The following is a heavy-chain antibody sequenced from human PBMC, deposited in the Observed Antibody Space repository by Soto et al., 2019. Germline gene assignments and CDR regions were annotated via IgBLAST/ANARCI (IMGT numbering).Heavy chain of an antibody. D-gene: IGHD6-13*01. CDR1: GGSFSGYY. CDR3: ARGHSSSWLSWFDP. Sequence: SETLSLTCAVYGGSFSGYYWSWIRQPPGKGLEWIGEINHSGSTNYNPSLKSRVTISVDTSKNQFSLKLSSVTAADTAVYYCARGHSSSWLSWFDPWGQGTLVTVSS. V-gene: IGHV4-34*01. CDR2: INHSGST. J-gene: IGHJ5*02.